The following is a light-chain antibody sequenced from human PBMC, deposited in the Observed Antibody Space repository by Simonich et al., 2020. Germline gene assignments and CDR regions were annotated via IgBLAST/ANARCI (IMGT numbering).Light chain of an antibody. CDR1: QSISSW. V-gene: IGKV1-5*03. CDR3: QQYYSTPRT. J-gene: IGKJ2*02. CDR2: KAS. Sequence: DIQMTQSPSTLSASVGDRVTITCRASQSISSWLDWYQQKPGKAPKLLIYKASSLKSGVPYRFSGGGSGTDFTLTISSLQAEDVAVYYCQQYYSTPRTFGQGTKLEIK.